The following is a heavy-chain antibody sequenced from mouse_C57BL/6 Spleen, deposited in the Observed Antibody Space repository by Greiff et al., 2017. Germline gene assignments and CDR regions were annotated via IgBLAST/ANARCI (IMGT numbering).Heavy chain of an antibody. V-gene: IGHV14-4*01. Sequence: VQLKESGAELVRPGASVKLSCTASGFNIKDDYMHWVKQRPEQGLEWIGWIDPENGDTEYASKVQGKATITADTSSNTAYLQLSSLTSEDTAVYYCSFTVYAMDYWGQGPSVTVSS. J-gene: IGHJ4*01. CDR3: SFTVYAMDY. D-gene: IGHD1-1*01. CDR2: IDPENGDT. CDR1: GFNIKDDY.